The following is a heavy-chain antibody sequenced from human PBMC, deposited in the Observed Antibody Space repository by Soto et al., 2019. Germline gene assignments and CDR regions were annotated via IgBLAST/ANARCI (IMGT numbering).Heavy chain of an antibody. Sequence: EVQLLESGGGLVQPGGSLRLSCAASEFTFRSYAMSWVRQAPGKGLEWVSTISGNDGSTYYADSVKGLFNNSRDTAKNTLYMQLNSLRAENTGLYYCVKHLCSGGSCLSSYFEHWGRGTLVTVP. V-gene: IGHV3-23*01. CDR3: VKHLCSGGSCLSSYFEH. J-gene: IGHJ4*02. CDR2: ISGNDGST. D-gene: IGHD2-15*01. CDR1: EFTFRSYA.